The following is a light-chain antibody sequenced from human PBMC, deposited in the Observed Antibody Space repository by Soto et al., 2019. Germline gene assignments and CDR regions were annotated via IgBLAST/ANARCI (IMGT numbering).Light chain of an antibody. J-gene: IGLJ2*01. CDR1: KIGNKN. Sequence: SYELTQPLSVSVALGQTATITCGGNKIGNKNVHWCQQKPGQAPVLVIYRDTNRPSGIPERFSGSNSGNTATLTIRRAQAGDEADYYCQVWDSSTVVFGGGTKLTVL. CDR3: QVWDSSTVV. V-gene: IGLV3-9*01. CDR2: RDT.